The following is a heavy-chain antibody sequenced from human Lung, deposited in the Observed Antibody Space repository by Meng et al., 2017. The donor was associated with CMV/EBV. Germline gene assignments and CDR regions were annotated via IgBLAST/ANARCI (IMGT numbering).Heavy chain of an antibody. J-gene: IGHJ4*02. Sequence: SETXSLXXTVSGDSISSGYYWGWIRQPPGKGLEWLGTIYQNGATYYNPSLRGRVTISVDTSKNQFSLGLTSVTAADTAVYYCARDLQRWLQSGAFDYWGQGTXVTVSS. D-gene: IGHD5-24*01. V-gene: IGHV4-38-2*02. CDR3: ARDLQRWLQSGAFDY. CDR2: IYQNGAT. CDR1: GDSISSGYY.